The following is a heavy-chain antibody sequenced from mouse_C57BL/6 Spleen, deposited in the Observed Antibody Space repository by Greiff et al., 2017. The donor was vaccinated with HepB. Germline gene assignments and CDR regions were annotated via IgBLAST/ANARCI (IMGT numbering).Heavy chain of an antibody. D-gene: IGHD1-1*01. CDR1: GFTFSSYA. CDR2: ISSGGDYI. Sequence: EVNVVESGAGLVKPGGSLKLSCAASGFTFSSYAMSWVRQTPEKRLEWVAYISSGGDYIYYADTVKGRFTISRDTASNTLYLQMSSLKSEDTAMYYCTKDKFITTVVATDYAIDYWGQGTSVTVSS. CDR3: TKDKFITTVVATDYAIDY. J-gene: IGHJ4*01. V-gene: IGHV5-9-1*02.